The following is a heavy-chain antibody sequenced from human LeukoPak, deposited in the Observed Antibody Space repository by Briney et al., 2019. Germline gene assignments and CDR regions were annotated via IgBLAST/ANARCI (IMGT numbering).Heavy chain of an antibody. CDR1: GFTFSTYA. J-gene: IGHJ4*02. V-gene: IGHV3-23*01. Sequence: GGSLRLSCAASGFTFSTYAMSWVRQAPGKGLEWVSAICGSGDSTYYANSVKGRFTISRDNSKNTLYLQMNSLRAEDTAIYYCAKATPIAAAGYFDFWGQGTLVTVSS. CDR3: AKATPIAAAGYFDF. CDR2: ICGSGDST. D-gene: IGHD6-13*01.